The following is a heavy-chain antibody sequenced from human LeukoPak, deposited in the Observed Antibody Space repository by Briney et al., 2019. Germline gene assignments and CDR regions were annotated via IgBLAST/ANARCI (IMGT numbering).Heavy chain of an antibody. Sequence: GASVKVSCKASGYTFTSYYMHWVRQAPGRGLEWMGIINPSGGSTSYAQKFQGRVTMTRDTSTGTVYMELSSLRSEDTAVYYCASTTSLAVAGYYFDYWGRGTLVTVSS. CDR3: ASTTSLAVAGYYFDY. CDR2: INPSGGST. V-gene: IGHV1-46*01. D-gene: IGHD6-19*01. CDR1: GYTFTSYY. J-gene: IGHJ4*02.